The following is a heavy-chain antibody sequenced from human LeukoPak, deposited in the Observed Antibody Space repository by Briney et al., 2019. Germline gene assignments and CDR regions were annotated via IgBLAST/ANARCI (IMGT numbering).Heavy chain of an antibody. V-gene: IGHV3-11*01. CDR2: ISSSGSTI. D-gene: IGHD3-10*01. Sequence: PGGSLRLSCAASGFTFSDYYMSWIRQAPGKGLEWVSYISSSGSTIYYADSVKGRFTISRDNAKNSLYLQMNSLRAEDTAVYYCAKRRITMVPGVPYRMDVLGQGTTVTVSS. CDR1: GFTFSDYY. CDR3: AKRRITMVPGVPYRMDV. J-gene: IGHJ6*02.